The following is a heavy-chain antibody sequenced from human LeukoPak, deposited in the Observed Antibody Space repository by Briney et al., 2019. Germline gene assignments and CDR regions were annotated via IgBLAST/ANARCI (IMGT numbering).Heavy chain of an antibody. CDR2: INHSGTT. V-gene: IGHV4-38-2*02. J-gene: IGHJ4*02. D-gene: IGHD3-10*01. Sequence: SETLSLTCTVSDYSISSGYYWGCSRQSPRGGLEWIGSINHSGTTYYNPSLKSRVTISVDTSKNQFSLKLGSVTAADTATYYCARERSPFDYWGQGTRVTVSS. CDR1: DYSISSGYY. CDR3: ARERSPFDY.